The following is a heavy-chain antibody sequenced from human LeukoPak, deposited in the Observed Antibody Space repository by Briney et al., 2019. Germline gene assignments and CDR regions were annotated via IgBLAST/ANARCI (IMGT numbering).Heavy chain of an antibody. CDR2: INPNSGGT. Sequence: ASVKASCKASGYTFTGYYMHWVRQAPGQGLEWMGWINPNSGGTNYAQKFQGRVTMTRDTSISTAYMELSRLRSDDTAVYYCAREGCSGGNCYFDYWGQGTLVTVSS. V-gene: IGHV1-2*02. D-gene: IGHD2-15*01. J-gene: IGHJ4*02. CDR3: AREGCSGGNCYFDY. CDR1: GYTFTGYY.